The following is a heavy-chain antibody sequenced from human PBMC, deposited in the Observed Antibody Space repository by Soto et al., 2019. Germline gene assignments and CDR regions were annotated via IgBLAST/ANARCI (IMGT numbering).Heavy chain of an antibody. V-gene: IGHV4-39*01. CDR2: IYYSGST. J-gene: IGHJ4*02. CDR1: GGSISSSSYY. CDR3: ARHLLPATDFDY. D-gene: IGHD1-26*01. Sequence: SETLSLTCTVSGGSISSSSYYWGWIRQPPGKGLEWIGSIYYSGSTYYNPSLKSRVTISVDTSKNQFSLKLSSVTAADTAVYYCARHLLPATDFDYWGQGTLVTVSS.